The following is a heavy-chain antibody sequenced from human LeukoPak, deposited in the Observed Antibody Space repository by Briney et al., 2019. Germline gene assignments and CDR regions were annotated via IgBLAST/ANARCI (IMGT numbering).Heavy chain of an antibody. CDR2: IDWDDDK. CDR1: GFSLSTSGMR. D-gene: IGHD6-19*01. V-gene: IGHV2-70*01. J-gene: IGHJ3*02. CDR3: ARSKLAVAGTGDAFDI. Sequence: SGPTLVNPTQTLTLTCTFSGFSLSTSGMRVSWIRQPPGKALEWLALIDWDDDKYYSTSLKTRLSISNDTSKNPVVLTMTHMDPVDTATYYCARSKLAVAGTGDAFDIWRQGTMVTVSS.